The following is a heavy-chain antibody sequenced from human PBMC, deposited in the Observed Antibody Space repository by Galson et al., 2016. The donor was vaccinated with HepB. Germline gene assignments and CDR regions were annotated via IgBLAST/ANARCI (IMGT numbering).Heavy chain of an antibody. CDR3: ARTLFPSGSFWYFDY. D-gene: IGHD1-26*01. J-gene: IGHJ4*02. CDR1: GFTFSSYW. Sequence: SLRLSCAASGFTFSSYWMSWVRQAPGKGLEWVANIKQDGSEKYYVDSVKGRFTISRDNAKNSLYLQVNSLRDEDTAVYYCARTLFPSGSFWYFDYWGQGTLVTVSS. CDR2: IKQDGSEK. V-gene: IGHV3-7*01.